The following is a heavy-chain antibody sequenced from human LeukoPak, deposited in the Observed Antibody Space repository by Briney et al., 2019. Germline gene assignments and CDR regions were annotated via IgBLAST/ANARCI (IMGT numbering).Heavy chain of an antibody. D-gene: IGHD2-2*01. V-gene: IGHV3-30*02. Sequence: HPGGSLRLSCAASGFTFSSYGKHWVRQAPGKGLEWVAFIRYDGSNKYYADSVKGRFTISRDNSKNTLYLQMNSLSAEDTAVYYCAKELGYCSSTSCYAFDIWGQGTMVTVSS. CDR1: GFTFSSYG. CDR3: AKELGYCSSTSCYAFDI. CDR2: IRYDGSNK. J-gene: IGHJ3*02.